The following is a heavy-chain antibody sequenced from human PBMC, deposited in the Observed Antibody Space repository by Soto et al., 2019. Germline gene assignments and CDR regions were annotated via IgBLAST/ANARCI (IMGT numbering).Heavy chain of an antibody. CDR1: GDSVSSDSAT. V-gene: IGHV6-1*01. CDR3: ARERGVLSEAFDV. Sequence: SQTLSLTCAISGDSVSSDSATWNWLRQSPPRGLEWLGRTYYRSKWYDGYAPSVKSRITIKPDTSKNQFSLQLNSVSPEDTAVYYCARERGVLSEAFDVWGQGTVVTVSS. D-gene: IGHD3-10*01. CDR2: TYYRSKWYD. J-gene: IGHJ3*01.